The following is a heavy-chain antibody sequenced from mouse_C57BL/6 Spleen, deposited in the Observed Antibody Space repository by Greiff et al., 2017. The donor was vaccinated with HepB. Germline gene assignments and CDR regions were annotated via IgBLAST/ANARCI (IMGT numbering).Heavy chain of an antibody. Sequence: EVRLVESGGGLVQPGGSMKLSCVASGFTFSNYWMNWVRQSPEKGLEWVAQIRLKSDNYATHYAESVKGRFTISRDDCKSSVYLQMNNLRAEDTGIYYCTVGIGAWFAYWGQGTLVTVSA. CDR3: TVGIGAWFAY. V-gene: IGHV6-3*01. J-gene: IGHJ3*01. D-gene: IGHD3-1*01. CDR1: GFTFSNYW. CDR2: IRLKSDNYAT.